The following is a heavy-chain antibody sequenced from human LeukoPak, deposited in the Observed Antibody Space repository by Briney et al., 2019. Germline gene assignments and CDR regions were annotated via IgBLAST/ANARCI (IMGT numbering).Heavy chain of an antibody. CDR1: GFTFSSYA. J-gene: IGHJ4*02. CDR3: AKVSCDYVWGSYRCPFDY. CDR2: ISGSGGST. V-gene: IGHV3-23*01. Sequence: GASLRLSCAASGFTFSSYAMNWVRQAPGKGLEWVSAISGSGGSTYYADSVKGRFTISRDNSKNTLYLKMNSLRAEDTTVYYCAKVSCDYVWGSYRCPFDYWGQGTLVTVSS. D-gene: IGHD3-16*02.